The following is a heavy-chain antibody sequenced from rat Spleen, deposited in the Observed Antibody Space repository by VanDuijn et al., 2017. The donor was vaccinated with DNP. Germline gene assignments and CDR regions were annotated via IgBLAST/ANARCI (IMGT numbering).Heavy chain of an antibody. V-gene: IGHV5-20*01. J-gene: IGHJ4*01. D-gene: IGHD1-11*01. CDR1: GFNLNDYW. CDR3: TTFEGRDA. Sequence: EVKLVESGGGLVQPGRSLKLSCAASGFNLNDYWMGWVRQAPGKGLEWVASINPDGASTYYLDSVKGRFTISRDNAKSTLYLQMDSLRSEDTATYYCTTFEGRDAWGQGTSVTVSS. CDR2: INPDGAST.